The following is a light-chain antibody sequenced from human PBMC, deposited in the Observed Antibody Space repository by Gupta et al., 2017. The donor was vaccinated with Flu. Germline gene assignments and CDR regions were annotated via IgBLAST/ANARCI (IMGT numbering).Light chain of an antibody. CDR1: QSVSSN. CDR3: QQYNNWPGT. V-gene: IGKV3-15*01. CDR2: GAS. Sequence: PATLSVSPGERATPSCRASQSVSSNLAWYQQKPGQAPRLLIYGASTRATGIPARFSGSGSGTEFTLTISSLQSEDFAVYYCQQYNNWPGTFGQGTKVEIK. J-gene: IGKJ1*01.